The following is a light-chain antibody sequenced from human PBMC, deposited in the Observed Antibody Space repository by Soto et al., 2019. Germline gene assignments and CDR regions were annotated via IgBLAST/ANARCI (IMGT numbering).Light chain of an antibody. CDR2: EVT. CDR3: CSYTSGTSV. V-gene: IGLV2-14*01. J-gene: IGLJ1*01. CDR1: STDVNGRNY. Sequence: QSVLTQPASVSGSPGQSITISCTGTSTDVNGRNYVSWYQPHPGKAPKVIIYEVTNRPSGISHRFSGSKSGNTASLTISGLQAEDEADYYCCSYTSGTSVFGTGTKLTVL.